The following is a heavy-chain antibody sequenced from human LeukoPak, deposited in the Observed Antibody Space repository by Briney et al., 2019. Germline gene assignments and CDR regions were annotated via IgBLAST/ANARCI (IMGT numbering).Heavy chain of an antibody. CDR2: IYHSGST. V-gene: IGHV4-38-2*02. CDR3: ARDQWFGDQYYYGMDV. D-gene: IGHD3-10*01. Sequence: SETLSLTCAVSGYSISSGYYWGWIRQPRGKGLEWIGSIYHSGSTYYNPSLKSRVTISVDTSKNQFSLKLSSVTAADTAVYYCARDQWFGDQYYYGMDVWGKGTTVTVSS. CDR1: GYSISSGYY. J-gene: IGHJ6*04.